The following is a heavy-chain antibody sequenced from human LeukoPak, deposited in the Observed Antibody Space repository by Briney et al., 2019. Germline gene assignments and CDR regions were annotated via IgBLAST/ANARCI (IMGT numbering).Heavy chain of an antibody. J-gene: IGHJ4*02. CDR3: ARHVFRSYYYDSSGDVDY. CDR2: IYPGDSDT. Sequence: GESLKISCKGSGYSFTSYWIGWVRQMPGKGLEWMGIIYPGDSDTRYSPSFQGQVTISADKSISTAYLQWSSLKASDTAMYYCARHVFRSYYYDSSGDVDYWGQGTLVTVSS. CDR1: GYSFTSYW. V-gene: IGHV5-51*01. D-gene: IGHD3-22*01.